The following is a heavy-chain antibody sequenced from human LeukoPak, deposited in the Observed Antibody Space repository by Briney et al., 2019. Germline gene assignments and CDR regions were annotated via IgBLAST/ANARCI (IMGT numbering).Heavy chain of an antibody. CDR2: IIPIFGTA. CDR1: GGTFSSYA. D-gene: IGHD1-26*01. CDR3: ARALGATYSSYYYYYYMDV. Sequence: SVKVSCKASGGTFSSYAISWVRQAPGQGLEWMGGIIPIFGTANYAQKFQGRVTITADESTSTAYMELSSLRSEDTAVYYCARALGATYSSYYYYYYMDVWGKGTTVTVSS. V-gene: IGHV1-69*01. J-gene: IGHJ6*03.